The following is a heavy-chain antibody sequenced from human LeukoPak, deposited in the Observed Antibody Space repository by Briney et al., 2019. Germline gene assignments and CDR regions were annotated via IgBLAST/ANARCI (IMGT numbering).Heavy chain of an antibody. CDR2: IYSGGST. Sequence: GGSLRLSCAASGFTFSSYGMHWVRQAPGKGLEWVSVIYSGGSTYYADSVKGRFTISRDNSKNTLYLQMNSLRAEDTAVYYCARVRWFGELFGDYWGQGTLVTVSS. J-gene: IGHJ4*02. CDR1: GFTFSSYG. D-gene: IGHD3-10*01. CDR3: ARVRWFGELFGDY. V-gene: IGHV3-53*01.